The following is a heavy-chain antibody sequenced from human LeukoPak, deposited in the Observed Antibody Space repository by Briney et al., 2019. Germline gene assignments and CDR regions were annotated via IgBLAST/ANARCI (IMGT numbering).Heavy chain of an antibody. D-gene: IGHD1-26*01. J-gene: IGHJ5*02. V-gene: IGHV1-18*01. CDR1: GYTFISYG. CDR3: ARDTKRSRARWENLGFDP. CDR2: ISAYNGNT. Sequence: ASVKVSCKASGYTFISYGISWVRQAPGQGLEWMGWISAYNGNTNYAQKLQGRVTMTTDTSTSTAYMELRSLRSDDTAVYYCARDTKRSRARWENLGFDPWGQGTLVTVSS.